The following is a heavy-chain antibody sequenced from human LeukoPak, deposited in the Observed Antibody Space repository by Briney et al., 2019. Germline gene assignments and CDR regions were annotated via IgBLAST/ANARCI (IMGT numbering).Heavy chain of an antibody. J-gene: IGHJ3*02. V-gene: IGHV3-74*03. Sequence: GGSLRLSCAASGFTFSRYWMHWVRQAPGEGLVWVARISTDGSSTMYADFVKGRFSISRDNAKNTLYLQMNSLRAEDTAIYYCARRRIVGSTDDAFDIWGQGTMVTLSS. CDR3: ARRRIVGSTDDAFDI. D-gene: IGHD1-26*01. CDR1: GFTFSRYW. CDR2: ISTDGSST.